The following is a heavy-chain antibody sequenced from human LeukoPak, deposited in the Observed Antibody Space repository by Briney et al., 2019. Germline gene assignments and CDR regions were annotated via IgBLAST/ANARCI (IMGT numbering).Heavy chain of an antibody. D-gene: IGHD6-19*01. J-gene: IGHJ4*02. Sequence: ASVKVSCKASGGTFSSYAISWVRQAPGQGLEWMGWINTYSGNPTYAQDFTGRFVISLDTSVSTAYLQISGLKADDTAVYYCAITRIAVAGTPFDYWGQGTLVTVSS. CDR3: AITRIAVAGTPFDY. CDR1: GGTFSSYA. V-gene: IGHV7-4-1*02. CDR2: INTYSGNP.